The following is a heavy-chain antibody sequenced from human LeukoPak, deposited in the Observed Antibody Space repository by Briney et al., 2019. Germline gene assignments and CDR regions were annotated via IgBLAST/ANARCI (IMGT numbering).Heavy chain of an antibody. J-gene: IGHJ4*02. CDR1: GFTFSSYG. D-gene: IGHD2-2*01. CDR3: AKILVVVPAEHYFDY. Sequence: GEPLRLSCAASGFTFSSYGMHWVRQAPGKGLEWVAFIRYDGSNKYYADSVKGRFTISRDNSKNTLYLQMNSLRAEDTAVYYCAKILVVVPAEHYFDYWGQGTLVTVSS. CDR2: IRYDGSNK. V-gene: IGHV3-30*02.